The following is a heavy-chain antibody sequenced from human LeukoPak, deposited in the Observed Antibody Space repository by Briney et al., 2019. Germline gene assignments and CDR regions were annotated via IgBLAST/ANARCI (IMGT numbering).Heavy chain of an antibody. CDR3: ASDPRDGGQNV. J-gene: IGHJ6*04. CDR1: GFTFTSYR. D-gene: IGHD5-24*01. V-gene: IGHV3-21*01. CDR2: ISSSSSYI. Sequence: GGSLRLSCAASGFTFTSYRMNWVRQAPGKGLEWVSSISSSSSYIYYADSVKGRFTISRDNAKNSLYLQMNSLRPEDSAVYYCASDPRDGGQNVWGKGTMVTVSS.